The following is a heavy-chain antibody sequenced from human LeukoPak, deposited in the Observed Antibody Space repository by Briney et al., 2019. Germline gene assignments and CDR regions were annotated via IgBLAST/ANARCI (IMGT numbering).Heavy chain of an antibody. CDR3: ARHYSRFRYCSSTSCSNWFDP. CDR1: GGSISSYY. J-gene: IGHJ5*02. V-gene: IGHV4-59*08. Sequence: SETLSLTCTVSGGSISSYYWSWIRQPPGKGLEWIGYIYYSGSTNYNPSLKSRVTISVDTSKNQFSLKLSSVTAADTAVYYCARHYSRFRYCSSTSCSNWFDPWGQGTLVTVSS. CDR2: IYYSGST. D-gene: IGHD2-2*01.